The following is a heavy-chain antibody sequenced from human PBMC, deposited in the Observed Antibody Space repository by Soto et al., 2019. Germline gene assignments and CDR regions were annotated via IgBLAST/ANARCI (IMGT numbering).Heavy chain of an antibody. J-gene: IGHJ4*02. V-gene: IGHV4-34*01. CDR2: INHSGST. D-gene: IGHD3-22*01. CDR1: GGSFSGYY. Sequence: PSETLSLTCAVYGGSFSGYYWSWIRQPPGKGLEWIGEINHSGSTNYNPSLKSRVTISVDTSKNQFSLKLSSVTAADTAVYYCATYYDSSGPTFDYWGPGILVTVSS. CDR3: ATYYDSSGPTFDY.